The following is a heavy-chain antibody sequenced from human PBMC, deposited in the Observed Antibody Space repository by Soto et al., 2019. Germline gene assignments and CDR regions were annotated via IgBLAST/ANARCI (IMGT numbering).Heavy chain of an antibody. D-gene: IGHD3-10*01. Sequence: EVQLLESGGGLVQLGGSLRLSCEASEVSFSSYAMSWVRQAPGKGLEWVSAISGSGGSTYYPDSVRGRFTISRDNSKNTLYLAMNSLRAEDTAVYYCAKALLVRGADSYYYYYMDVWGKGTTVTVSS. CDR1: EVSFSSYA. CDR2: ISGSGGST. V-gene: IGHV3-23*01. J-gene: IGHJ6*03. CDR3: AKALLVRGADSYYYYYMDV.